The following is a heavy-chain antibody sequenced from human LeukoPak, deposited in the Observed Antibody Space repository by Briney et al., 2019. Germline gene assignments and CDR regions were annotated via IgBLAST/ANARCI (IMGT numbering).Heavy chain of an antibody. J-gene: IGHJ6*03. CDR2: IYYSGST. CDR3: ARSFYYYYYMDV. CDR1: GGSISGYY. Sequence: SETLSLTCTVSGGSISGYYWSWIRQPPGKGLEWIGYIYYSGSTNYNPSLKSRVTISVDTSKNQFSLKLSSVTAADTAVYYCARSFYYYYYMDVWGKGTTVTVSS. V-gene: IGHV4-59*01.